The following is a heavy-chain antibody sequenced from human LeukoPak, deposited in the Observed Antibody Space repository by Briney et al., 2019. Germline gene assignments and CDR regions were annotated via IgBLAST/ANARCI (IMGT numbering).Heavy chain of an antibody. J-gene: IGHJ4*02. CDR1: GDSVTSYY. V-gene: IGHV4-59*08. D-gene: IGHD3-22*01. CDR2: IYSGGST. Sequence: SETLSLTCTVSGDSVTSYYWSWIRQPPGKGLEWIGYIYSGGSTIYNPSLKSRLTISMGTSMSQFSLKLSSVAAADTAVYYCAINSSGDSSGYDYWGQGTLVTVSS. CDR3: AINSSGDSSGYDY.